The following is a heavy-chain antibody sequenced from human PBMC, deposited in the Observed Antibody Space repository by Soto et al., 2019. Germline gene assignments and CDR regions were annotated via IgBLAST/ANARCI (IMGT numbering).Heavy chain of an antibody. CDR3: ARSIVVVTAADY. V-gene: IGHV1-3*01. Sequence: QVQLVQSGAEVKKPGASVKVSCKASGYTFTSYAMHWVRQAPGQRLEWMGWINAGNGNTKYSQKFQGRVTITRDTSASTGYRELSSLRSGDTAVYYCARSIVVVTAADYWGQGTLVTVSS. D-gene: IGHD2-21*02. J-gene: IGHJ4*02. CDR2: INAGNGNT. CDR1: GYTFTSYA.